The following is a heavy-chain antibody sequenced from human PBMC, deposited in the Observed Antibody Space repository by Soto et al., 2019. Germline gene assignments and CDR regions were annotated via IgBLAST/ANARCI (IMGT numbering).Heavy chain of an antibody. V-gene: IGHV3-64D*06. Sequence: GGSLRLSCSASGFTFSSYALHWVRQAPGKGLEYVSVISPDGGSTYYADSVKGRFTVSRDNSKNTLYLQMSSLRAEDTAIYYRVKLVEMLSGYYDAFDVWGQATIVTVS. D-gene: IGHD3-9*01. CDR3: VKLVEMLSGYYDAFDV. CDR1: GFTFSSYA. CDR2: ISPDGGST. J-gene: IGHJ3*01.